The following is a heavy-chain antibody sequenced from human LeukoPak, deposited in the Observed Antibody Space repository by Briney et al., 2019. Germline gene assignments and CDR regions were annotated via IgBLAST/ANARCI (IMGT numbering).Heavy chain of an antibody. Sequence: PSETLSLTCAAYGGSFNIYYWSWIRQSPGKGLEWIGEINDGGTINYNPSLLSRVTISLDRSKNQFSLRLTSVTTTDTAVYYCARRWNYGRNYYIDVWGKGATVSVSS. CDR2: INDGGTI. J-gene: IGHJ6*03. V-gene: IGHV4-34*01. D-gene: IGHD1-7*01. CDR1: GGSFNIYY. CDR3: ARRWNYGRNYYIDV.